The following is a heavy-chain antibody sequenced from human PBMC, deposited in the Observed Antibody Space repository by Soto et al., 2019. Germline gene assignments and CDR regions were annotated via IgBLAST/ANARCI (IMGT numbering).Heavy chain of an antibody. Sequence: SETLSLTCTVSGGSISSYYWSWIRQPQGKGLEWIGYIYYSGSTNYNPSLKSRVTISVDTSKNQFSLKLSSVTAADTAVYYCARRYGGNLDYWGQGTLVTVSS. CDR1: GGSISSYY. CDR2: IYYSGST. CDR3: ARRYGGNLDY. J-gene: IGHJ4*02. V-gene: IGHV4-59*08. D-gene: IGHD1-26*01.